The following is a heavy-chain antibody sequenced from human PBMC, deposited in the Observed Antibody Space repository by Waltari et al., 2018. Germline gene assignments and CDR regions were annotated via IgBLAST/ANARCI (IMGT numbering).Heavy chain of an antibody. D-gene: IGHD6-6*01. Sequence: EVQLLESGGGLVQPGGSLRLPCAASGFTFSSYAMSWVRQAPGKGLEWVSAISGSGGSTYYADSVKGRFTISRDNSKNTLYLQMNSLRAEDTAVYYCAKDLIGSSSIEYFQHWGQGTLVTVSS. CDR1: GFTFSSYA. CDR3: AKDLIGSSSIEYFQH. J-gene: IGHJ1*01. CDR2: ISGSGGST. V-gene: IGHV3-23*01.